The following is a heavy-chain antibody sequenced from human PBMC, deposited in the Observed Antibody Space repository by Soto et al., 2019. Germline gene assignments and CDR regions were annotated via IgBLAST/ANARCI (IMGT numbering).Heavy chain of an antibody. V-gene: IGHV5-10-1*01. CDR2: IDPRDSYT. J-gene: IGHJ5*02. CDR3: ASLGCSSSTCDSWFKT. CDR1: GYTFNLFW. Sequence: GGALKISCTAFGYTFNLFWISGVRQMPGRGLEWVGRIDPRDSYTSYSPSFQGHVTISADKCISAVYLQWGSLKASDTAMYYRASLGCSSSTCDSWFKTWGRGTLV. D-gene: IGHD2-2*01.